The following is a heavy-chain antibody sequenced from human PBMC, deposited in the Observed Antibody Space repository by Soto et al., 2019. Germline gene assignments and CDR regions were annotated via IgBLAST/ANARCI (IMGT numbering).Heavy chain of an antibody. CDR1: SGSISSSNW. Sequence: TLSLTCAVSSGSISSSNWWSWVRQPPGKGLEWIGEIYHSGSTNYNPSLKSRVTISVDKSKNQFSLKLSSVTAADTAVYYCARWSKQLVYAFDIWGQGTMVTVSS. J-gene: IGHJ3*02. V-gene: IGHV4-4*02. CDR3: ARWSKQLVYAFDI. CDR2: IYHSGST. D-gene: IGHD6-13*01.